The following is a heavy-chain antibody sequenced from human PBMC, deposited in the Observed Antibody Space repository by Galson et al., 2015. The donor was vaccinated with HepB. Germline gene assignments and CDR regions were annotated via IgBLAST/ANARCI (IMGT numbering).Heavy chain of an antibody. D-gene: IGHD3-10*01. V-gene: IGHV3-48*01. CDR1: GVTFSSYS. CDR3: ARVGSGFGELFPSEDI. Sequence: SLRLSCAGSGVTFSSYSMNWVRQAPGKGLEWVSSISSSSSSTIYYADSVKGRFTISRDNAKNSLYLQMNSLRAEDTAVYYCARVGSGFGELFPSEDIWGQGTMVTVSS. CDR2: ISSSSSSTI. J-gene: IGHJ3*02.